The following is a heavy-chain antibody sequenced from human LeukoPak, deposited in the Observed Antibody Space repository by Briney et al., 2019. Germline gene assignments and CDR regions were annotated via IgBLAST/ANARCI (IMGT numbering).Heavy chain of an antibody. V-gene: IGHV3-73*01. CDR1: GFTFSSYW. CDR3: TRPVGATGDY. J-gene: IGHJ4*02. D-gene: IGHD1-26*01. CDR2: IRSKANSYAT. Sequence: GGSLRLSCAASGFTFSSYWMSWVRQASGKGLEWVGRIRSKANSYATAYAASVKGRFTISRDDSKNTAYLQMNSLKTEDTAVYYCTRPVGATGDYWGQGTLVTVSS.